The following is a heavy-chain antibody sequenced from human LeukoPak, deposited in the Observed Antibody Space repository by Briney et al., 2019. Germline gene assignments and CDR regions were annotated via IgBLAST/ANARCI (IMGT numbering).Heavy chain of an antibody. CDR3: TWVGARYYFDY. D-gene: IGHD1-26*01. J-gene: IGHJ4*02. V-gene: IGHV3-15*01. CDR2: IKSKTNGGTT. CDR1: GFTFNHAW. Sequence: PGGSLRLSCAASGFTFNHAWMSWVRQAPGKGPEWGGRIKSKTNGGTTDYAAPVKGRFTISRDDSKNTLYLQMNSLKTEDTAVYYCTWVGARYYFDYWGQGTLVTVSS.